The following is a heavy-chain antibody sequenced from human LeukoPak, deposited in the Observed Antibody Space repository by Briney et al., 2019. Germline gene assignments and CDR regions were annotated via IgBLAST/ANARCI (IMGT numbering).Heavy chain of an antibody. J-gene: IGHJ5*02. CDR2: IYHSGST. CDR3: ARSKAHLSTSWYGTWFDP. Sequence: SQTLSLTCPVSGGSISSGGYYGSWIRQPPGKGLEWIGYIYHSGSTYYNPSLKSRVTISVDRSKNQFSLKLSSVTAADTAVYYCARSKAHLSTSWYGTWFDPWGQGTLVTVSS. CDR1: GGSISSGGYY. D-gene: IGHD2-2*01. V-gene: IGHV4-30-2*01.